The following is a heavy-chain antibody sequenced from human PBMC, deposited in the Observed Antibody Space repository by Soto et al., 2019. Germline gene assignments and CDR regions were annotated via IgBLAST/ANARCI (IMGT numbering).Heavy chain of an antibody. V-gene: IGHV3-21*01. CDR3: ARDMTRVGFSARKYGDYGGY. CDR2: ISSSSSYI. D-gene: IGHD4-17*01. J-gene: IGHJ4*02. CDR1: GFTFSSYS. Sequence: GGSLRLSCAASGFTFSSYSMNWVRQAPGKGLEWVSSISSSSSYIYYADSVKGRFTISRDNAKNSLYLQMNSLRAEDTAVYYCARDMTRVGFSARKYGDYGGYWGQGTLVTVSS.